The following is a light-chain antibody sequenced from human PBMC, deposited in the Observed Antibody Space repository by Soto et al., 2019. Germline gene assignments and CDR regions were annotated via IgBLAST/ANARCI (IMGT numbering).Light chain of an antibody. CDR3: QQYNNWLWT. CDR1: QSVSSN. J-gene: IGKJ1*01. V-gene: IGKV3-15*01. CDR2: RAS. Sequence: EIVITQSPATLSVSPGERATLSCRASQSVSSNLAWYQQKPGQAPRLLIYRASTRATDIPARFSGSGSGTEFTLTISSLQSEDFAVYYCQQYNNWLWTFGQGTKVEIK.